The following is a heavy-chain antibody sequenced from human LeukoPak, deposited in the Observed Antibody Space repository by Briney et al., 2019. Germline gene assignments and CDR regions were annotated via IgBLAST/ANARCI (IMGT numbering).Heavy chain of an antibody. V-gene: IGHV1-69*13. CDR1: GGTFSSYA. CDR2: IIPIFHTA. Sequence: GASVKVSCKASGGTFSSYAISWVRQAPGQGLEWMGGIIPIFHTANYAQKFQGRVTITADESTSTAYMELSSLRSEDSAMYYCAGIGYCGGGSCTDFDYWGQGTLVTVSS. J-gene: IGHJ4*02. CDR3: AGIGYCGGGSCTDFDY. D-gene: IGHD2-15*01.